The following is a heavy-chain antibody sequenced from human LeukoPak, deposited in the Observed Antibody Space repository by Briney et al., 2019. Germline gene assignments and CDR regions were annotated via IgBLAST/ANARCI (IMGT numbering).Heavy chain of an antibody. CDR3: ARADNWQSGGA. J-gene: IGHJ5*02. D-gene: IGHD1-1*01. CDR1: GFSFSNYW. V-gene: IGHV3-74*01. Sequence: GSLRLSCVASGFSFSNYWTYWGRQAPGKGLVWVSRINSDGSYTDYADSAKGRFTISRDNAKDTLYLQMNSLRADDTAVYYCARADNWQSGGAWGQGTLVTVSS. CDR2: INSDGSYT.